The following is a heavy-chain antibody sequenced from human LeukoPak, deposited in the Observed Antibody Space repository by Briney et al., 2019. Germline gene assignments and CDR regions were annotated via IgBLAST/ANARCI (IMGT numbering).Heavy chain of an antibody. V-gene: IGHV4-59*12. CDR2: IYYSGST. Sequence: SETLSLTCTVSGGSISSYYWSWIRQPPGKGLEWIGYIYYSGSTNYNPSLKSRVTISVDTSKNQSSLKLSSVTAADTAVYYCARGLPGIAAAGPYFDYWGQGTLVTVSS. CDR1: GGSISSYY. J-gene: IGHJ4*02. D-gene: IGHD6-13*01. CDR3: ARGLPGIAAAGPYFDY.